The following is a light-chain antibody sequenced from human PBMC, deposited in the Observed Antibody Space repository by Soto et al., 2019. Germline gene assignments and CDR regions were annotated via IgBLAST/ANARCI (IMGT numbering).Light chain of an antibody. Sequence: QSVLTQPPSASGTPGQRVTISCSGSSSNIGSNTVNWYQQLPGTAPKLLIYSNNQRPSGVPDRFSGSKPGTSASLAISGLQSEDEADYYCAAWDDSLNAYVFGTGTKV. CDR2: SNN. CDR1: SSNIGSNT. V-gene: IGLV1-44*01. J-gene: IGLJ1*01. CDR3: AAWDDSLNAYV.